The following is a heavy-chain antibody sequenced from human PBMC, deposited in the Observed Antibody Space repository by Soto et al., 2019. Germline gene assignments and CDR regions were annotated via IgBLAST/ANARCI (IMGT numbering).Heavy chain of an antibody. CDR3: AHRPSGWYLFDY. J-gene: IGHJ4*02. D-gene: IGHD6-19*01. CDR2: IYCNDDK. Sequence: QITLKESGPTLVRPTQTLTLTCTFSGFSLSTSGLGVGWIRQPPGKALEWLAVIYCNDDKRYSPSLKARLTITKDTSKNQVVLTMTNMDPVDTATYYCAHRPSGWYLFDYWGQGTLVTVSS. V-gene: IGHV2-5*01. CDR1: GFSLSTSGLG.